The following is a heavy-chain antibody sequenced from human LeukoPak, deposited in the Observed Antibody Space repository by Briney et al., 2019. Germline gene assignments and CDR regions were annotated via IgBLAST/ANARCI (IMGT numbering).Heavy chain of an antibody. CDR1: GFTFSSYA. D-gene: IGHD6-19*01. V-gene: IGHV3-23*01. J-gene: IGHJ4*02. Sequence: GGSLRLSCAASGFTFSSYAMSWVRQAPGKGLDWVSAISGSGGNTFYADSVKGRFTISRDNSKNTLYLQMNSLRAEDTAVYYCAKSSRGWYNIDYWGQGTLVTVSS. CDR2: ISGSGGNT. CDR3: AKSSRGWYNIDY.